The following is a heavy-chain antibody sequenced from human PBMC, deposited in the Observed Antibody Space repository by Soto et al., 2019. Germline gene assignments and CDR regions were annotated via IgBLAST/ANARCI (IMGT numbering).Heavy chain of an antibody. V-gene: IGHV4-59*08. CDR2: IYYSGST. CDR1: GGSISSYY. Sequence: NPSGTLSLTCTVSGGSISSYYWSWIRQPPGKGLEWIGYIYYSGSTNYNPSLKSRVTISVDTSKNQFSLKLSSVTAADTAVYYCARGTYYDILNFGYWGQGTLVTVSS. CDR3: ARGTYYDILNFGY. J-gene: IGHJ4*02. D-gene: IGHD3-9*01.